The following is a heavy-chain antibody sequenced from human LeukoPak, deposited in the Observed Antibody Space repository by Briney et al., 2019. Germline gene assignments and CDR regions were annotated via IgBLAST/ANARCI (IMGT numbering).Heavy chain of an antibody. J-gene: IGHJ4*02. V-gene: IGHV4-59*11. CDR3: ARAGWNNVYALDY. CDR2: IYYSGST. Sequence: SETLSLTCSVSGGSISSPYWNWIRQPPGKGLEWIGYIYYSGSTNYNPSLESRVTISLHTSKTLFSLKLNSVTAADTAVYYCARAGWNNVYALDYWGQGTLVTISS. CDR1: GGSISSPY. D-gene: IGHD1/OR15-1a*01.